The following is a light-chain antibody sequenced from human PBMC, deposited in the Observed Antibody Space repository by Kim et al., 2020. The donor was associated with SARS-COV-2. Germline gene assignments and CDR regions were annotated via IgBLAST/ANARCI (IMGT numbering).Light chain of an antibody. CDR2: EVS. J-gene: IGLJ1*01. Sequence: QSITIACTGTSSDVGSYNLVSWYQQHPGKAPKLMIYEVSKRPSGVSNRFSGSKSGNTASLTISGLQAEDEADYYCCSYAGSSIRYVFGTGTKVTVL. V-gene: IGLV2-23*02. CDR3: CSYAGSSIRYV. CDR1: SSDVGSYNL.